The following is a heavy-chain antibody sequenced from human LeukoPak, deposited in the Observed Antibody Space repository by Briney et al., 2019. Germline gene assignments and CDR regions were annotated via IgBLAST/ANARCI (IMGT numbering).Heavy chain of an antibody. D-gene: IGHD5-24*01. CDR3: AKGRLDGMGLLDY. J-gene: IGHJ4*02. Sequence: GGSLRLSCAASGFTFSSCAMNWVGQAPGKGLEWVSVITGSGGSTYYADSVKGRFTISRDNSKNTLSLQMNSLRAEDTAVYYCAKGRLDGMGLLDYWGQGTLVTVSS. V-gene: IGHV3-23*01. CDR2: ITGSGGST. CDR1: GFTFSSCA.